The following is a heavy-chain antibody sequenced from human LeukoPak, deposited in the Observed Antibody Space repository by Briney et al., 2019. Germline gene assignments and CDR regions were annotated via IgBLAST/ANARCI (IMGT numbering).Heavy chain of an antibody. CDR1: GYTFTGYY. D-gene: IGHD3-10*01. CDR3: ATHLPLDGSGSYYNDY. J-gene: IGHJ4*02. Sequence: GASVKVSCKASGYTFTGYYMHWVRQAPGQGLEWMGWMNPNSGNTGYAQKFQGRVTITRNTSISTAYMELSSLRSEDTAVYYCATHLPLDGSGSYYNDYWGQGTLVTVSS. CDR2: MNPNSGNT. V-gene: IGHV1-8*03.